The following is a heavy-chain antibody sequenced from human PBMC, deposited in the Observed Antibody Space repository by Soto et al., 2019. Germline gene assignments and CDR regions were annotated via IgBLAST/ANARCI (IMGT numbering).Heavy chain of an antibody. Sequence: SETLSLTCAVYGGSFSGYYWSWIRQPPGKWLEWIGEINHSGSTNYNPSLKSRVTISVDTSKNQFSLKLSSVTAADTAVYYCARGHYNWNDVGFGFDYYYYGMDVWGQGXTVTVYS. V-gene: IGHV4-34*01. J-gene: IGHJ6*02. CDR1: GGSFSGYY. CDR2: INHSGST. D-gene: IGHD1-20*01. CDR3: ARGHYNWNDVGFGFDYYYYGMDV.